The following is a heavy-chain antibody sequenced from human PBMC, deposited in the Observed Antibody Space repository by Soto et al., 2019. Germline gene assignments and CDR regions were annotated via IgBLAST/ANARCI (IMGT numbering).Heavy chain of an antibody. Sequence: QVQLLESGPGLVRPSETLSLTCTVSGDSISSGTSYWSWIRQPPGKGLEWVGYIFYTGTANYSPSLRSRVTMSVDTSKDQFSLKLSSVTAADTAVYFCARARRIFVGAITNDFDYWGQGTLVTVSS. J-gene: IGHJ4*02. D-gene: IGHD2-15*01. CDR2: IFYTGTA. CDR1: GDSISSGTSY. V-gene: IGHV4-61*01. CDR3: ARARRIFVGAITNDFDY.